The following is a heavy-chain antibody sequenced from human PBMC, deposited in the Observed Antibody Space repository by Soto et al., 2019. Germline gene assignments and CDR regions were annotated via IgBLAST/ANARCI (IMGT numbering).Heavy chain of an antibody. Sequence: ASVKVSCKASGYTFTSYYMHWVRQAPGQGLEWMGIINPSGGSTSYAQKFQGRVTMTRDTSTSTVFMELSSLRSEDTAVYYCAREVAGHWFDPWGQGTLVTVPS. D-gene: IGHD6-19*01. J-gene: IGHJ5*02. V-gene: IGHV1-46*01. CDR1: GYTFTSYY. CDR2: INPSGGST. CDR3: AREVAGHWFDP.